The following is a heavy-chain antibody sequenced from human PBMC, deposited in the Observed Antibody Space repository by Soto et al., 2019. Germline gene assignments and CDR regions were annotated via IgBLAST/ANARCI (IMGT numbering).Heavy chain of an antibody. CDR1: GYTFSNYN. V-gene: IGHV1-18*01. CDR3: ARHDNGYSSSWSRRGHSYCGLDV. D-gene: IGHD6-13*01. Sequence: QVQLVQSGTEVKKPGASVKVSCRASGYTFSNYNITWVRQAPGQRLEWMGRISAYNANINYAQNLQGRVTLTTDTAARPAYIGLKSLTSGDAAMDYCARHDNGYSSSWSRRGHSYCGLDVWGQGTTVIVSS. CDR2: ISAYNANI. J-gene: IGHJ6*02.